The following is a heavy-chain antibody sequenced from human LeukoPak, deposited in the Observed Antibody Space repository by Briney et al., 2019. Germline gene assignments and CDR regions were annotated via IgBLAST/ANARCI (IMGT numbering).Heavy chain of an antibody. Sequence: GGSLRLSCAASGFTFSSYAIHWVRQAPGKGLEWVAVISSDGGNKYHADSVKGRFTISRDNSKNTLYLQMNSLRAEDTAVYYCAKEAAVAGVLAEYFQHWGQGTLVTVSS. CDR1: GFTFSSYA. V-gene: IGHV3-30-3*01. D-gene: IGHD6-19*01. CDR3: AKEAAVAGVLAEYFQH. J-gene: IGHJ1*01. CDR2: ISSDGGNK.